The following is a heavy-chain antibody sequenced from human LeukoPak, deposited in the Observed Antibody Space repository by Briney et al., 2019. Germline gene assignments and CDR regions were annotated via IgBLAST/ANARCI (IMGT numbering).Heavy chain of an antibody. D-gene: IGHD3-22*01. CDR2: IYYSGST. CDR1: GGSISSYY. J-gene: IGHJ4*02. V-gene: IGHV4-59*01. CDR3: ARQRDYYDSSGYYSRIFDY. Sequence: SETLSLTCTVSGGSISSYYWSWIRQPPGKGPEWIGYIYYSGSTNYSPSLKSRVTISVDTSKNQFSLKLSSVTAADTAVYYCARQRDYYDSSGYYSRIFDYWGQGTLVTVSS.